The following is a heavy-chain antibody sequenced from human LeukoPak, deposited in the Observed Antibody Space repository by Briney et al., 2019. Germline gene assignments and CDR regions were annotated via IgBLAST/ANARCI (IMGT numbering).Heavy chain of an antibody. CDR1: GFTFSSYW. Sequence: GGSLRLSCAASGFTFSSYWMSWVRQAPGKGLEWVANIKQDGSEKYYVDSVKGRFTISRDNAKNTLYLQMNSLRAEDTAVYYCAREGSSYCSSTSCYFYYYYYYYMDVWGKGTTVTVSS. D-gene: IGHD2-2*01. CDR2: IKQDGSEK. CDR3: AREGSSYCSSTSCYFYYYYYYYMDV. J-gene: IGHJ6*03. V-gene: IGHV3-7*01.